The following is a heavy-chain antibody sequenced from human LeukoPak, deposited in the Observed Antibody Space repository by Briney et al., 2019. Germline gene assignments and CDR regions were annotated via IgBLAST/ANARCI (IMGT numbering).Heavy chain of an antibody. Sequence: GGSLRLSCAASGFTFNSYAMSWVRQAPGKGLEWVSAISGSGGNAFYADSVRGRFTISRDNAKNSLYLQMNSLRAEDTAVYYCARRHSGWGFDPWGQGTLVTVSS. CDR2: ISGSGGNA. D-gene: IGHD6-19*01. CDR1: GFTFNSYA. CDR3: ARRHSGWGFDP. J-gene: IGHJ5*02. V-gene: IGHV3-23*01.